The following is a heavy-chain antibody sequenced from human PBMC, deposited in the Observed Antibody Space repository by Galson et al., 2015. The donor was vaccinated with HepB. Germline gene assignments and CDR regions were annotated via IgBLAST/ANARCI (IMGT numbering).Heavy chain of an antibody. D-gene: IGHD1/OR15-1a*01. CDR1: GFTFSAYG. J-gene: IGHJ6*02. Sequence: SLRLSCAASGFTFSAYGVHWVRQAPGKGLEWVSYISSRSSTIHYADSVKGRFTISRDNAKNSLHLQMNSLRDEDTAVYFCARSEERTTTTIYYYGLDVWGQGTTVTVSS. CDR3: ARSEERTTTTIYYYGLDV. CDR2: ISSRSSTI. V-gene: IGHV3-48*02.